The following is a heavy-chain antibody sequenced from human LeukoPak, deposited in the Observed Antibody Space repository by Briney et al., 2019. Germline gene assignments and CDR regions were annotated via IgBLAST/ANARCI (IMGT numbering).Heavy chain of an antibody. J-gene: IGHJ4*02. Sequence: GGSLRLPCAASGFTFSSYAMHWVRQAPGKGLEWVAVISYDGSNKYYADSVKGRFTISRDNSKNTLYLQMNSLRAEDTAVYYCARVNGTYYDYVWGSYRYWGPIDYWGQGTLVTVSS. CDR2: ISYDGSNK. CDR3: ARVNGTYYDYVWGSYRYWGPIDY. D-gene: IGHD3-16*02. CDR1: GFTFSSYA. V-gene: IGHV3-30-3*01.